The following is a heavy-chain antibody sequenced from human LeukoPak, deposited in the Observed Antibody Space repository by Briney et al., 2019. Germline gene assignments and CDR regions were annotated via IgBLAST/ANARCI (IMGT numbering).Heavy chain of an antibody. Sequence: PGGSLRLSCAASGFTFSSYAMHWVRQASGKGLEWVGRIRSKANSYATAYAASVKGRFTISRDDSKNTAYLQMNSLKTEDTAVYYCTSIAVANRTKYAFDIWGQGTMVTVSS. D-gene: IGHD6-19*01. CDR1: GFTFSSYA. V-gene: IGHV3-73*01. J-gene: IGHJ3*02. CDR2: IRSKANSYAT. CDR3: TSIAVANRTKYAFDI.